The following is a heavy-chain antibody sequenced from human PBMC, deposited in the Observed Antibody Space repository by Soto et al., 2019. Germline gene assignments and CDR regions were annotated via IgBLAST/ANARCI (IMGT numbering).Heavy chain of an antibody. CDR1: GGIFSTYA. J-gene: IGHJ4*02. Sequence: QVQLVQSGAEVKKPGSSVKVSCKASGGIFSTYAISWLLQAPLQGLACIGGIIPLFVTPNYAQRFPGRVTITADESTSTAYMELSRLRSEDPAVYYCARDRDDYGSGNYYNRIDFWGQGTLVTVSS. D-gene: IGHD3-10*01. CDR2: IIPLFVTP. V-gene: IGHV1-69*01. CDR3: ARDRDDYGSGNYYNRIDF.